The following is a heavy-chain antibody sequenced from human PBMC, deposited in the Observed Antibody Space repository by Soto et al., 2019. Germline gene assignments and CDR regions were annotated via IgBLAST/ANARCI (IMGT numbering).Heavy chain of an antibody. V-gene: IGHV3-23*04. Sequence: EVPLVESGGALVQPGGSLRLSCAASGFTFSTYAMSWVRQAPGKGLEWVSGIYGNGGGISYGDSVKGRFTISRDNSNGILYLQMRSLRVEDTAVYYCAKDRQPDGLWPFDHWGQGTLVTVSS. J-gene: IGHJ4*02. CDR2: IYGNGGGI. CDR1: GFTFSTYA. CDR3: AKDRQPDGLWPFDH. D-gene: IGHD2-8*01.